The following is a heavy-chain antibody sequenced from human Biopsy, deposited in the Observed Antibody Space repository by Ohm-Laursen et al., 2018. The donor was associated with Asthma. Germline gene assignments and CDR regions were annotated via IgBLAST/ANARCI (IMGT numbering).Heavy chain of an antibody. J-gene: IGHJ4*02. CDR1: GFTFDDYA. Sequence: SLGLSCSASGFTFDDYAMHWVRQAPGKGLEWVSGVSWNSGSIDYADSVKGRFTISRDNAKNSLYLQMNSLRGADTALYYCVKDIRLQLWGFDSWGQGTLVTVSS. D-gene: IGHD6-13*01. V-gene: IGHV3-9*01. CDR3: VKDIRLQLWGFDS. CDR2: VSWNSGSI.